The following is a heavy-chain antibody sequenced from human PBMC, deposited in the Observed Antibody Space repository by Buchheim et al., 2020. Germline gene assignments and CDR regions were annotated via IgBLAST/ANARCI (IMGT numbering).Heavy chain of an antibody. Sequence: QVQLQQWGAGLLKPSETLSLTCAVYGGSFSGYYWSWIRQPPGKGLEWIGEINHSGSTNYNPSLNSRVTISVDPSKNQFSLKLSSVTAADTAVYYCARGKGDIVATSGFDYWGQGTL. CDR2: INHSGST. V-gene: IGHV4-34*01. CDR1: GGSFSGYY. J-gene: IGHJ4*02. CDR3: ARGKGDIVATSGFDY. D-gene: IGHD5-12*01.